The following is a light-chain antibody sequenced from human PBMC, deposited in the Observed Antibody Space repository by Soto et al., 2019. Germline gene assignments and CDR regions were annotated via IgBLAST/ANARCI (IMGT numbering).Light chain of an antibody. CDR1: QSVGSD. CDR2: DIF. Sequence: EIGVTRAPATLCLSPGEKATLSFMASQSVGSDLAWYQQKPGQAPRLVIYDIFTRATGVPTRSSGSGSGTEFTLTICSLQSEDFAVYYCQQYNSWPLTFGGGTKVDIK. CDR3: QQYNSWPLT. V-gene: IGKV3D-15*01. J-gene: IGKJ4*01.